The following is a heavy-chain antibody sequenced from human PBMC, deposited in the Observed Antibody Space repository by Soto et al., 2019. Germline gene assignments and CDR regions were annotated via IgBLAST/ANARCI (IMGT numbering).Heavy chain of an antibody. V-gene: IGHV3-23*01. CDR1: GFTFSSYA. D-gene: IGHD6-13*01. Sequence: EVQLLESGEGLVQPGGSRRVSCTPSGFTFSSYAMSWVRQAPGKGLEWVSGITASGADTYYADSVRGRFTISRDNSENTLFLQMNRLRAEDTAVYYCAKLSRYSTRWLYYFDYWGQGTLVTVSS. CDR2: ITASGADT. J-gene: IGHJ4*02. CDR3: AKLSRYSTRWLYYFDY.